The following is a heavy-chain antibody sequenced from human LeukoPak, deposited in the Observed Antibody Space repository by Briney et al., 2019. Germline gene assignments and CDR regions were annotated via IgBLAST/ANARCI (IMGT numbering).Heavy chain of an antibody. CDR1: GFSLGTSGVA. V-gene: IGHV4-61*08. D-gene: IGHD3-9*01. CDR3: ARGFDGPNAFDI. J-gene: IGHJ3*02. CDR2: ISYSGST. Sequence: SGPTLVKPTQTLTLTCSFSGFSLGTSGVAVSWIRQPPGKGLEWIGHISYSGSTNYNPSLKSRVTVSIDTSKNQVSLKLSSMTAADTAVYYCARGFDGPNAFDIWGQGTMVTVSS.